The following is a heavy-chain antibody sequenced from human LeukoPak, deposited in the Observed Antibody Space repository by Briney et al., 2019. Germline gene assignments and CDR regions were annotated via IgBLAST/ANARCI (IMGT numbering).Heavy chain of an antibody. CDR2: VYYSGST. D-gene: IGHD3-9*01. J-gene: IGHJ3*02. CDR1: GGSISTYY. V-gene: IGHV4-59*01. Sequence: PSETLSLTCTVSGGSISTYYWNWIRQPPGKGLEWIAYVYYSGSTNYNPSLKSRVTISVDTSKNQFSLKLSSATAADTAVYYCARAVRYFGQDAYDIWGQGTMVTVSS. CDR3: ARAVRYFGQDAYDI.